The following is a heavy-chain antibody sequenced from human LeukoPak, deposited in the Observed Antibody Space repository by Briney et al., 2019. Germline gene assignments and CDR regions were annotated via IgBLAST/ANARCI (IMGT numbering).Heavy chain of an antibody. CDR1: GFTFSSYS. Sequence: GGSLRLSCAASGFTFSSYSMNWVRQAPGKGPEWVSSITGSSSYIYYADSVKGRFTISRDNAKNSLYLQMNSLRAEDTAVYYCAGDLIAVAALGRGFDYWGQGTLVTVSS. D-gene: IGHD6-19*01. CDR3: AGDLIAVAALGRGFDY. J-gene: IGHJ4*02. CDR2: ITGSSSYI. V-gene: IGHV3-21*01.